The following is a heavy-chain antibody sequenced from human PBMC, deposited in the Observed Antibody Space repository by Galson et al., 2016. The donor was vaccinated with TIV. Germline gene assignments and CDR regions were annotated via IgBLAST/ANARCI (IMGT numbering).Heavy chain of an antibody. J-gene: IGHJ3*02. CDR3: AKYISVDYKEAFDI. V-gene: IGHV1-69*05. CDR2: ILPISSTT. D-gene: IGHD4-11*01. Sequence: SVKVSCKASGGTFRNYAINWVRRAPGRGLEWLGGILPISSTTNFAQKSQGRVTITTDESTRTAYMELSSLTSEDTAVYFCAKYISVDYKEAFDIWGQGTMVTVSS. CDR1: GGTFRNYA.